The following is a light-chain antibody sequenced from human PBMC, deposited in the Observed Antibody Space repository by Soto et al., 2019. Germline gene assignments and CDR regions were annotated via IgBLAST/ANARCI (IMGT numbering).Light chain of an antibody. V-gene: IGKV1-9*01. CDR3: QQRKSYPLT. CDR1: QGISSY. J-gene: IGKJ4*02. CDR2: AAS. Sequence: DIQLTQSPSFLSASVGDRVPITCRGSQGISSYLAWFQQKPGKAPKLLIYAASTLRSGVPSRFSGSGAGTEFTLTISSLQPEDFATYYCQQRKSYPLTFGGGTKVEIK.